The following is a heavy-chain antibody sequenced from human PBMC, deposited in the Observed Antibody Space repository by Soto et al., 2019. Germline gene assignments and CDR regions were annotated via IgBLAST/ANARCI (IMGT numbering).Heavy chain of an antibody. Sequence: GGSLRLSCAASGLGGDKLGWVRQAPGKGLEWVASLLTNGVTQYADSVKGRFTVSRDSSTNTQYLRMNSLRVEDTAVYYCARDRVGDGAYSLDYWAQGVLVTVS. CDR3: ARDRVGDGAYSLDY. CDR1: GLGGDK. D-gene: IGHD3-10*01. J-gene: IGHJ4*02. V-gene: IGHV3-53*01. CDR2: LLTNGVT.